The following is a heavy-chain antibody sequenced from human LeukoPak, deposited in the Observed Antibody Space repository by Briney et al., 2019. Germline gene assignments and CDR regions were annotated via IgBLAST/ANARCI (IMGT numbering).Heavy chain of an antibody. CDR1: GGSISSSSYY. CDR2: IYYSGST. CDR3: ARLPAAMSYYYYYYMDV. D-gene: IGHD2-2*01. Sequence: SETLSLTCTVSGGSISSSSYYWGWIRQPPGKGLEWIGSIYYSGSTYYNPSLKSRVTISVDTSKNQFSLKLSSVTAADTAVYYCARLPAAMSYYYYYYMDVWGKGTTVTISS. J-gene: IGHJ6*03. V-gene: IGHV4-39*01.